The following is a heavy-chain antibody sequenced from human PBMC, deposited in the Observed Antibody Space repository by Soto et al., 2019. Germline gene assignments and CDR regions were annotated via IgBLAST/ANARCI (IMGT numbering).Heavy chain of an antibody. Sequence: QLQLQESGSGLVKPSQTLSLTCAVSGGSISSGGYSWSWVRQPPGKGREWMGYIYHGGSTYYNPSLKSRVTISVDRSKNQFSLKLSSVTAADTSVYYCAAGGGLPRYYWCQRTLVTVSS. V-gene: IGHV4-30-2*01. CDR2: IYHGGST. CDR1: GGSISSGGYS. J-gene: IGHJ4*02. D-gene: IGHD5-12*01. CDR3: AAGGGLPRYY.